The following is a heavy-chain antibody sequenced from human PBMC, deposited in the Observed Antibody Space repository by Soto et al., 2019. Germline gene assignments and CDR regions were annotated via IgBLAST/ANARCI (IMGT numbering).Heavy chain of an antibody. CDR2: ISSNGVGT. CDR3: ARRARPDFYYMDV. Sequence: EVQLAESGGGLAQPGGSLRLSCAASGFTLSGYAMDWVRQAPGKGLEYVSGISSNGVGTYYANSVQGRFTISRDNSKNTAYLQMGRLRPEDMAVYYCARRARPDFYYMDVWGKGTTVTVSS. D-gene: IGHD6-6*01. CDR1: GFTLSGYA. J-gene: IGHJ6*03. V-gene: IGHV3-64*01.